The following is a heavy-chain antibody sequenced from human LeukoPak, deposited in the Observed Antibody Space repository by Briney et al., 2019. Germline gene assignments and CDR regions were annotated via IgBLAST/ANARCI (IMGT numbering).Heavy chain of an antibody. Sequence: EASVKVSFKASGYTFTVYYMHWVRQAPGQGLEWMGWINPNSGGTNYAQKFQGRVTITRDTSISTAYMELSRLRSDDTAVYYCARDRSIAAAGTEPDYWGQGTLVTVSS. CDR1: GYTFTVYY. CDR2: INPNSGGT. J-gene: IGHJ4*02. V-gene: IGHV1-2*02. CDR3: ARDRSIAAAGTEPDY. D-gene: IGHD6-13*01.